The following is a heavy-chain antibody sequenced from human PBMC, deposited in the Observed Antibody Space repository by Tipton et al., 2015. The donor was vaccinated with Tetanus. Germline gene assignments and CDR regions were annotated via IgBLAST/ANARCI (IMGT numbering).Heavy chain of an antibody. CDR1: GGSISRGDYY. CDR3: ARDSPGIAVAAGAGAFDI. CDR2: IYYSGST. Sequence: GLVKPSETLSLTCSVSGGSISRGDYYWSWIRQPPGKGLEWIGNIYYSGSTYYNPSLKSRVTISEDTSKNQFSLKLTSVTAADTAVYYCARDSPGIAVAAGAGAFDIWGQGTMVTVSS. D-gene: IGHD6-19*01. J-gene: IGHJ3*02. V-gene: IGHV4-30-4*01.